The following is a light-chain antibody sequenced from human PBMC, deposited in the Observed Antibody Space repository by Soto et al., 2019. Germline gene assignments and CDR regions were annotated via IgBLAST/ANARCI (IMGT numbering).Light chain of an antibody. CDR2: EDD. V-gene: IGLV2-14*02. CDR3: GSFTTSRIWV. CDR1: SGDVGNYNL. Sequence: QSALTQPASVSGSPGQSITISCSGVSGDVGNYNLVSWYQQYPGKAPALLIYEDDKRPSGVSNRFSGSKSGNTASLTISGLQVEDEAEYFCGSFTTSRIWVFGGGTKVTVL. J-gene: IGLJ3*02.